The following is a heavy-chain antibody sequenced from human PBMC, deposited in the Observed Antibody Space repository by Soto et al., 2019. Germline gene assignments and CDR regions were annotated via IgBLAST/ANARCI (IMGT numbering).Heavy chain of an antibody. J-gene: IGHJ4*02. CDR1: GFTFSTYA. V-gene: IGHV3-23*01. Sequence: EVQLLDSGGGLVQPGGSLRLSCAASGFTFSTYAMSWVRQAPGKGLEWVSSISGSGGNTYYADSVKGRFTISRDNSKTHLYLQRNSLGAEDPAVYYCAKDQEVVAAVSHLDYWGQGTLVTVSS. CDR2: ISGSGGNT. CDR3: AKDQEVVAAVSHLDY. D-gene: IGHD2-15*01.